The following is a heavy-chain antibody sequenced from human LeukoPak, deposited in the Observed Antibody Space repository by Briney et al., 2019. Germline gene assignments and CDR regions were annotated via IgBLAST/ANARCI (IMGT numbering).Heavy chain of an antibody. CDR2: IYYSGST. CDR3: AREDGYDYMDV. CDR1: GGSISSYY. J-gene: IGHJ6*03. D-gene: IGHD5-24*01. V-gene: IGHV4-59*01. Sequence: KPSETLSLTCTVSGGSISSYYLSWIRQPPGKGLEWIGYIYYSGSTNYNPSLKSRVTISVDTSKNQFSLKLSSVTAADTAVYYCAREDGYDYMDVWGKGTTVTVSS.